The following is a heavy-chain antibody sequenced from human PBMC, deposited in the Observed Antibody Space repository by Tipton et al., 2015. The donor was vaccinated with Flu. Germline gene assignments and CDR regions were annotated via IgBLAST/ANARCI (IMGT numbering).Heavy chain of an antibody. V-gene: IGHV4-31*03. CDR2: IYYSGGT. CDR3: ARDQGFGGGMTYDYFAMDV. J-gene: IGHJ6*02. CDR1: GGSISSGGEY. Sequence: LRLSCSVSGGSISSGGEYWTWIRQHPGKGLEWIASIYYSGGTYYNPSLESRVTMSVDTSKNQFSVSLTSVTAADTAVYYCARDQGFGGGMTYDYFAMDVWGQGTTVTVSS. D-gene: IGHD3-10*01.